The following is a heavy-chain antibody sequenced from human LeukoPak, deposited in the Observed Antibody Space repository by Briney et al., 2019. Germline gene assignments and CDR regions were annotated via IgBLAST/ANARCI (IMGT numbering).Heavy chain of an antibody. Sequence: PSETLSLTCTVSGGSISGSDYYWGWIRQPPGKGLEWIGSIYYSGRTFYNPSLKSRVAISVDTSKNQFSLNLISVTAADTAVYYCARRGQLGGYFDYWGQGTLVTVSS. CDR1: GGSISGSDYY. V-gene: IGHV4-39*07. D-gene: IGHD6-6*01. J-gene: IGHJ4*02. CDR3: ARRGQLGGYFDY. CDR2: IYYSGRT.